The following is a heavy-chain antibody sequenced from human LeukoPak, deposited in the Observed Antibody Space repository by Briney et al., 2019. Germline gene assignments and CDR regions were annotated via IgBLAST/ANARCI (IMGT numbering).Heavy chain of an antibody. CDR2: IYYSDT. V-gene: IGHV4-30-4*07. CDR3: ARQTGSGLFILP. J-gene: IGHJ4*02. Sequence: SQTLSLTCAVSGGSISSGGYSWSWIRQPPGKGLEWIGYIYYSDTYYNPSLKSRVTISADTSKNQFSLKLSSATAAHTAVYYCARQTGSGLFILPGGQGTLVTVSS. CDR1: GGSISSGGYS. D-gene: IGHD3/OR15-3a*01.